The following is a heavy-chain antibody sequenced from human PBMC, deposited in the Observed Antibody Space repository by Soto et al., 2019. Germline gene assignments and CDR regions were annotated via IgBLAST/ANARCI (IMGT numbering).Heavy chain of an antibody. V-gene: IGHV4-59*08. CDR1: SGPTSSHN. Sequence: QVQLQQSGPGLVKPSETLSLTCSVSSGPTSSHNWGWIRQTPGRGLEWIGYVYSTGGTSYNHSLNSRVTISADTSTNHISLTLTSVTAADTAVYYCVRQGIGNLHGLVDVWGQGTTVRVSS. CDR2: VYSTGGT. D-gene: IGHD1-1*01. CDR3: VRQGIGNLHGLVDV. J-gene: IGHJ6*02.